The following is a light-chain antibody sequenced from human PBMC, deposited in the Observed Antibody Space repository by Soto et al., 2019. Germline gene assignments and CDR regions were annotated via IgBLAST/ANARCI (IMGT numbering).Light chain of an antibody. J-gene: IGLJ1*01. Sequence: QPVLTQPASVSGSPGQSITISCTGTSSDVGGYDYVSWYQQHPGKAPKLMIYEVSNRPSGVSNRFSGSKSGNTASLTISGLQAEDEADYYCTSFTSSNTGVFGTGTKLTVL. CDR2: EVS. CDR3: TSFTSSNTGV. CDR1: SSDVGGYDY. V-gene: IGLV2-14*01.